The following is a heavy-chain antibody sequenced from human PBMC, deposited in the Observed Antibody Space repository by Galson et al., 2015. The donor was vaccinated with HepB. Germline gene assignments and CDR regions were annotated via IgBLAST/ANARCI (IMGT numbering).Heavy chain of an antibody. V-gene: IGHV3-11*06. D-gene: IGHD4-17*01. CDR1: GFTFSDYY. J-gene: IGHJ4*02. Sequence: SLRLSCAASGFTFSDYYMSWIRQAPGKGLEWLSYISSTGTYTKYADSVKGRFTISRDNAKNSLYLQMNNLRAEDTAVYYCARVSDADYGDHSHFDYWGQGTLVTVSS. CDR2: ISSTGTYT. CDR3: ARVSDADYGDHSHFDY.